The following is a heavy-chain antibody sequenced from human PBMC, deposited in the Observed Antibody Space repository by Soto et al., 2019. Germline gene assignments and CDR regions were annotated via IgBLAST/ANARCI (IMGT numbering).Heavy chain of an antibody. CDR2: ISSSGSTI. J-gene: IGHJ4*02. D-gene: IGHD3-22*01. Sequence: PGGSLRLSCAASGFTFSSYSMNWVRQAPGKGLEWVASISSSGSTINYVDSVKGRFTISRDNSKNTVYLQMNSLRAEDTAVYYCAKDTYYHDSSGYSIFDYWGQGTLVTVSS. V-gene: IGHV3-48*04. CDR1: GFTFSSYS. CDR3: AKDTYYHDSSGYSIFDY.